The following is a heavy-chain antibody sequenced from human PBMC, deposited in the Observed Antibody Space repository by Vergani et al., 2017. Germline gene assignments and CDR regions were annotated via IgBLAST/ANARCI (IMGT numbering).Heavy chain of an antibody. Sequence: LEESGGGSVKPGGSLRLSCAASGFKFSDHYMSCIRQAPGKGLEWVSHISPGASTVSYTDSVTGRFTVSRDNDNNSLTLDMTTLRGEDTAVYYCAKKPGISTTRHYYAMDVWGQGTTVTVSS. CDR1: GFKFSDHY. CDR2: ISPGASTV. J-gene: IGHJ6*02. D-gene: IGHD1-14*01. V-gene: IGHV3-11*04. CDR3: AKKPGISTTRHYYAMDV.